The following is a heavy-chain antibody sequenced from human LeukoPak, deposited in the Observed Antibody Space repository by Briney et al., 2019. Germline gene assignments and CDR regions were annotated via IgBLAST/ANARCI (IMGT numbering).Heavy chain of an antibody. CDR1: GVSISSYY. D-gene: IGHD1-1*01. Sequence: TSETLSLTCTVSGVSISSYYWSWIRQPPGKGLEWIGYSSYSGGTNFNPSLKSRVTISVDTSKNQFPLKLSSVPAADTAVYYCAREGTAGTNLNWFDPWGQGTLVSVSS. J-gene: IGHJ5*02. V-gene: IGHV4-59*01. CDR2: SSYSGGT. CDR3: AREGTAGTNLNWFDP.